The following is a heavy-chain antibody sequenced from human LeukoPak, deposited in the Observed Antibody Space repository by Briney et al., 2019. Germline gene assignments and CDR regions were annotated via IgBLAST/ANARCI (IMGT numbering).Heavy chain of an antibody. Sequence: SQTLCLTCTVSGGSISSGGYYWSWIRQHPGKGLEWIGYIYYSGSTYYNPSLKSRVTISVDTSKNQFSLKLSSVTAADTAVYYCARASVRTIFGVVIIPNWFDPWGQGTLVTVSS. D-gene: IGHD3-3*01. V-gene: IGHV4-31*03. CDR2: IYYSGST. CDR3: ARASVRTIFGVVIIPNWFDP. J-gene: IGHJ5*02. CDR1: GGSISSGGYY.